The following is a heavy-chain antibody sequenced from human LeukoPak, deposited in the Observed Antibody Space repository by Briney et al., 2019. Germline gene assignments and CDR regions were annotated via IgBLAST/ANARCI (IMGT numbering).Heavy chain of an antibody. V-gene: IGHV7-4-1*02. CDR1: GHTFTNYA. CDR2: INTNTGNP. D-gene: IGHD3-10*01. CDR3: ARSRAGDS. J-gene: IGHJ4*02. Sequence: ASVKVSCKASGHTFTNYAINWVRQAPGQGLEWMGWINTNTGNPIYAQGFTGRFAFSLDTFVSTAYLQISSLKADDTAVYYCARSRAGDSWGQGTLVTVSS.